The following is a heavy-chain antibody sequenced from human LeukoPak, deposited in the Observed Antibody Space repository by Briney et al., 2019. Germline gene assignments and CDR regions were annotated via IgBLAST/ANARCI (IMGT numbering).Heavy chain of an antibody. D-gene: IGHD6-6*01. V-gene: IGHV3-21*01. J-gene: IGHJ4*02. CDR2: ISSSSSYI. CDR1: GFTFSSYS. CDR3: AIGAARTDFDY. Sequence: GGPLRLSCAASGFTFSSYSMNWVRQAPGKGLEWVSSISSSSSYIYYADSVKGRFTISRDNAKNSLYLQMNSLRAEDTAVYYCAIGAARTDFDYWGQGTLVTVSS.